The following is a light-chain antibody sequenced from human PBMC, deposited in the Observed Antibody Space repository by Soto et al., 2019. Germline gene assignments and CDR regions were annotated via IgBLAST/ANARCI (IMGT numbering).Light chain of an antibody. CDR3: HQYGSSTCT. CDR1: QSVSSCY. CDR2: GAS. V-gene: IGKV3-20*01. J-gene: IGKJ1*01. Sequence: EIVLTQSPGTLSLSPGERATLSCRASQSVSSCYLAWYQQKPGQARRLLIYGASSTSTGTPDRFSGSGSGTAFTLTTSRLDPEDFADYYCHQYGSSTCTFGQGTKVEIK.